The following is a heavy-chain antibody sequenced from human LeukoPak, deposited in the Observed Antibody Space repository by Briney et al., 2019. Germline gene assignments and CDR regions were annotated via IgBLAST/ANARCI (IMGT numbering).Heavy chain of an antibody. CDR3: AKDFRAYYYYMDV. Sequence: GGSLRLSCAASGFTFDDYAMHWVRQAPGKGLEWVSGISWNSGSIGYADSVKGRFTISRDNAKNSLYPQMNSLRAEDTALYYCAKDFRAYYYYMDVWGKGTTVTVSS. V-gene: IGHV3-9*01. CDR2: ISWNSGSI. CDR1: GFTFDDYA. J-gene: IGHJ6*03.